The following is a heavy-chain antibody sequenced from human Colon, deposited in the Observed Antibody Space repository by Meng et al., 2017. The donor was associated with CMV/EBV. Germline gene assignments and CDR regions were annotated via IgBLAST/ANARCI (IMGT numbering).Heavy chain of an antibody. CDR1: GFTFSSYW. D-gene: IGHD3-3*01. J-gene: IGHJ6*02. CDR3: ATALRFLEPNHYYFGMDV. CDR2: IRSKIDGGTT. Sequence: GGSLRLSCAASGFTFSSYWMSWVRQAPGEGLEWIGRIRSKIDGGTTEYTALVKDRFTISRDDSENTLYLQMNGLKIEDTGIYYCATALRFLEPNHYYFGMDVWGQGTTVTVSS. V-gene: IGHV3-15*01.